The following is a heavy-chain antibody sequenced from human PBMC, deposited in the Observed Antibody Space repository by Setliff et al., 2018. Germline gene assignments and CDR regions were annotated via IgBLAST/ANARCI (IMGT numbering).Heavy chain of an antibody. CDR1: GGSISSGDYY. J-gene: IGHJ6*03. CDR3: ARHKSNGSGSYPSLYMDV. CDR2: IYYSSST. D-gene: IGHD3-10*01. V-gene: IGHV4-39*01. Sequence: LSLTCRVSGGSISSGDYYWGLIRQPPGKGLEWVATIYYSSSTYSNPSPKSRLIISVDAPDNQFSVKLSSVTAADTAVYYCARHKSNGSGSYPSLYMDVWGKGIMVTVSS.